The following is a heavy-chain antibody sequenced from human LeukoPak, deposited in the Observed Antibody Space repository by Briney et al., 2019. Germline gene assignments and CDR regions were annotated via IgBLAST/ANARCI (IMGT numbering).Heavy chain of an antibody. CDR3: AKVPVFGAPYTYYYYGMDV. D-gene: IGHD3-10*02. Sequence: PGGSLRLSCAASGFTFSSYGMHWVRQAPGEGLEWVAVISYDGSNKYYADSVKGRFTISRDNSKNTLYLQMNSLRAEDTAVYYCAKVPVFGAPYTYYYYGMDVWGQGTTVTVSS. J-gene: IGHJ6*02. CDR2: ISYDGSNK. V-gene: IGHV3-30*18. CDR1: GFTFSSYG.